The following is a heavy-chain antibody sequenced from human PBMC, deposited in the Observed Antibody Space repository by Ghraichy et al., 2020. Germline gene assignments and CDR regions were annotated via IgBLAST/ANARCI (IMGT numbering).Heavy chain of an antibody. Sequence: SETLSLTCTVSGGSISSSSYYWGWIRQPPGKGLEWIGSIYYSGSTYYNPSLKSRVTISVDTSKNQFSLKLSSVTAADTAVYYCARDERGYYGSGSYFLNYMDVWGKGTTVTVSS. J-gene: IGHJ6*03. CDR3: ARDERGYYGSGSYFLNYMDV. CDR1: GGSISSSSYY. D-gene: IGHD3-10*01. CDR2: IYYSGST. V-gene: IGHV4-39*07.